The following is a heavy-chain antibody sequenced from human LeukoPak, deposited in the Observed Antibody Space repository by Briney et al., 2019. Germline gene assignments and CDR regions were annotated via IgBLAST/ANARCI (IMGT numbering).Heavy chain of an antibody. Sequence: GGSLRLSCAASGSYWMHWVRQAPGKGLEWVSAISGSGGSTYYADSVKGRFTISRDNSKNTLYLQMNSLRAEDTAVYYCAKTPRYLGYCSSTSCYLFDYWGQGTLVTVSS. J-gene: IGHJ4*02. CDR1: GSYW. V-gene: IGHV3-23*01. D-gene: IGHD2-2*01. CDR3: AKTPRYLGYCSSTSCYLFDY. CDR2: ISGSGGST.